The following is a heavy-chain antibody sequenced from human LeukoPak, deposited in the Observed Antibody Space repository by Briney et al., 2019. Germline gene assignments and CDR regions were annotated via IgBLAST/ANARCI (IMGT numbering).Heavy chain of an antibody. CDR1: GGSISSYY. Sequence: PSETLPLTCTVSGGSISSYYWSWIRQPPGKGLEWIGYIYYSGSTNYNPSLKSRVTISVDTSKNQFSLKLSSVTAADTAVYYCARELDDYSNYDRWFDPWGQGTLVTVSS. J-gene: IGHJ5*02. CDR2: IYYSGST. D-gene: IGHD4-11*01. V-gene: IGHV4-59*01. CDR3: ARELDDYSNYDRWFDP.